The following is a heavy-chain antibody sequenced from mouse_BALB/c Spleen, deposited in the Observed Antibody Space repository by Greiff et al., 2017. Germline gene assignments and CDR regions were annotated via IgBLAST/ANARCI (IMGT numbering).Heavy chain of an antibody. D-gene: IGHD2-14*01. CDR1: GFTFSSYA. CDR2: ISSGGSYT. V-gene: IGHV5-9-4*01. Sequence: EVQGVESGGGLVKPGGSLKLSCAASGFTFSSYAMSWVRQSPEKRLEWVAEISSGGSYTYYPDTVTGRFTISRDNAKNTLYLEMSSLRSEDTAMYYGGGGGYDGGYYAMDYWGQGTSVTVSS. CDR3: GGGGYDGGYYAMDY. J-gene: IGHJ4*01.